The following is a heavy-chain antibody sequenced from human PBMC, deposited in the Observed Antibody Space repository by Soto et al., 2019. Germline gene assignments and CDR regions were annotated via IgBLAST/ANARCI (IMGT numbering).Heavy chain of an antibody. CDR1: GGSFSGYY. CDR3: ARGRPGGRVMDV. Sequence: SETLSLTCAVYGGSFSGYYWSWIRQPPGKGLEWIGEINHSGSTNYNPSLKSRVTISVDTSKNQFSLKLSSVTAADTAVYYCARGRPGGRVMDVWGQGTTVTVSS. J-gene: IGHJ6*02. D-gene: IGHD3-16*01. V-gene: IGHV4-34*01. CDR2: INHSGST.